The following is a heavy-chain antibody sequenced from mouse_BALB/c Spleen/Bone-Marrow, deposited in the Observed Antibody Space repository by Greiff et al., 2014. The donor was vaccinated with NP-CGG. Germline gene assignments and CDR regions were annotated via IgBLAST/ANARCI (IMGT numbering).Heavy chain of an antibody. Sequence: VKLQESGAELVKPGASVKLSCRVSGYTFTNYFVYWVKQRPGQGLEWIGEINPSNDTPNFNEKFKSKATLTVDKSSSTAYMQLSSLTSEDSAVYYCTRSGYYGYGWYFDVWGAGTTVTVFS. CDR1: GYTFTNYF. V-gene: IGHV1S81*02. J-gene: IGHJ1*01. CDR2: INPSNDTP. CDR3: TRSGYYGYGWYFDV. D-gene: IGHD1-2*01.